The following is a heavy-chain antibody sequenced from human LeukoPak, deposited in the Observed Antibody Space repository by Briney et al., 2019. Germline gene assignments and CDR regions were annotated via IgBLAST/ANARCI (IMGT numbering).Heavy chain of an antibody. Sequence: GGSLRLSCAASGFTFSSYSMNWVRQAPGKGLEWVSSISSSSSYIYYADSVKGRFTISRDNAKNSLYLQMNSRRAEDTAVYYCARTGDTAMVGGFDYWGQGTLVTVSS. J-gene: IGHJ4*02. D-gene: IGHD5-18*01. CDR3: ARTGDTAMVGGFDY. CDR2: ISSSSSYI. CDR1: GFTFSSYS. V-gene: IGHV3-21*01.